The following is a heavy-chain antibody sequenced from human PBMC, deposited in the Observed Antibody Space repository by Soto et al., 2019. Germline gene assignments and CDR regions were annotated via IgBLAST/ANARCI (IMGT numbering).Heavy chain of an antibody. CDR3: ARELQGLYYFDY. V-gene: IGHV1-3*01. D-gene: IGHD2-15*01. CDR1: GYTFISHA. J-gene: IGHJ4*02. CDR2: INAGNGNT. Sequence: GASVKVSCKASGYTFISHAIHWVRQAPGQRLEWMGWINAGNGNTKYSQKFQGRVTITRDTSASTAYMELTSLRSEDTAVYYCARELQGLYYFDYWGQGTLVTVSS.